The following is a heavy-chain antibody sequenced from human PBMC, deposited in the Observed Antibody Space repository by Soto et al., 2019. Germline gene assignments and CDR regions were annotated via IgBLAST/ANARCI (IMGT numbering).Heavy chain of an antibody. CDR2: VYYSGAA. CDR3: ARDHGSYPNT. CDR1: GGATTSDF. Sequence: PSETLSLTCNVSGGATTSDFWSWIRQPPGKGLEWIGYVYYSGAADYNPSLKPRVTISIATSKTQFSLRLASATAADTGVYYCARDHGSYPNTWGQGILVTVS. D-gene: IGHD3-16*02. V-gene: IGHV4-59*01. J-gene: IGHJ3*01.